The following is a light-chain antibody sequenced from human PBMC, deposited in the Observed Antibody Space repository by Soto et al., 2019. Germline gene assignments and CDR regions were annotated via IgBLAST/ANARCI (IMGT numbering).Light chain of an antibody. CDR1: QYVGSR. V-gene: IGKV3-11*01. Sequence: EIVLTQSPATLSSSPGETATLSCRASQYVGSRLAWYQHKPGQAPRLLIYYMSKRATGIPARFSGSGSGTDFTLTISSLAPDDFAVYYCQQYNNWPTFGQGTKVDI. CDR2: YMS. J-gene: IGKJ1*01. CDR3: QQYNNWPT.